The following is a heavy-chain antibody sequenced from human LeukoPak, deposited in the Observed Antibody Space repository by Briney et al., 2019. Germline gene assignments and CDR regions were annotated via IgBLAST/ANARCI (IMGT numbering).Heavy chain of an antibody. D-gene: IGHD6-19*01. Sequence: ASVKVSCKASGYTFTSYGISWVPQAPGQGLEWMGWISAYNGNTNYAQKLQGRVTMTTDTSTSTAYMELRSLRSDDTAVYYCARGIFGYTCGWYYYYGMDVWGQGTTVTVSS. J-gene: IGHJ6*02. V-gene: IGHV1-18*01. CDR3: ARGIFGYTCGWYYYYGMDV. CDR2: ISAYNGNT. CDR1: GYTFTSYG.